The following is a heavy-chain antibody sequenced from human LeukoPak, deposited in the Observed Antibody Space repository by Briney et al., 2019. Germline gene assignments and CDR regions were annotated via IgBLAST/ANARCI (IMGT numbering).Heavy chain of an antibody. Sequence: ASVKVFCKASGYTFTGYYMHWVRQAPGQGLEWMGWLNPNSGGTNYAQKFQGRVTMTRDTSISTAYMELSRLRSDDTAVYYCARDQGTTGDWFDPWGQGTLVTVSS. V-gene: IGHV1-2*02. CDR1: GYTFTGYY. CDR3: ARDQGTTGDWFDP. D-gene: IGHD1-1*01. J-gene: IGHJ5*02. CDR2: LNPNSGGT.